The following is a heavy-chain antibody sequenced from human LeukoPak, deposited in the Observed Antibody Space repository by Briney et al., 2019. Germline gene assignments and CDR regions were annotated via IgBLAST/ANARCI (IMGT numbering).Heavy chain of an antibody. CDR2: IYYSGST. CDR1: GGSISNYY. Sequence: PSETLSLTCIVSGGSISNYYRTWIRQPPGKGLEWIGYIYYSGSTNYNPSLKSRVTISVDTSKNQFSLKLTSVTAADTAVYYCARAYYYDSSFDYWGQGTLVTVSS. CDR3: ARAYYYDSSFDY. V-gene: IGHV4-59*08. D-gene: IGHD3-22*01. J-gene: IGHJ4*02.